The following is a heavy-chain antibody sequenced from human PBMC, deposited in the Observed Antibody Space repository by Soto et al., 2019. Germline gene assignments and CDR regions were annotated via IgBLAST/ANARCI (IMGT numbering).Heavy chain of an antibody. J-gene: IGHJ4*02. V-gene: IGHV3-66*01. CDR1: GFTVSNNY. CDR3: AKRGTTVTTSLWY. D-gene: IGHD4-17*01. Sequence: EVQLVESGGGLVQPGGSLRLSCAASGFTVSNNYMCWVRQAPGKGLEWVSLIYSGGVTHYAESVRGRFTISRDNSRKTLYLQMNSLRADDTAVYYCAKRGTTVTTSLWYWGQGTLVTVSS. CDR2: IYSGGVT.